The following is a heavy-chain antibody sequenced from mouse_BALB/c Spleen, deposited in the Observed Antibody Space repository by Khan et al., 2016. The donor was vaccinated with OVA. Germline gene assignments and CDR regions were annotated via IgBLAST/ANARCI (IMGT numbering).Heavy chain of an antibody. CDR1: GFTFNTYA. CDR2: IRSKSNNYAT. CDR3: VRQGYFDY. J-gene: IGHJ2*01. Sequence: EVQLVESGGGLVQPKGSLKLSCAASGFTFNTYAMNWVRQAPGKGLEWVARIRSKSNNYATYYADSVKDRFTITRDDSQRMLYLQLNNLKTEDTTMYYCVRQGYFDYWGQGTTLTVSS. V-gene: IGHV10-1*02.